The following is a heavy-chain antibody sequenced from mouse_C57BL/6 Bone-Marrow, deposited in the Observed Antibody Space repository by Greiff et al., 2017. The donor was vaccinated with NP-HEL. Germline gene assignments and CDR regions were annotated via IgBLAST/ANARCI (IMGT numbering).Heavy chain of an antibody. CDR3: ARSPILAY. J-gene: IGHJ3*01. CDR1: GYTFTSYW. V-gene: IGHV1-72*01. Sequence: VQLQQPGAELVKPGASVKLSCKASGYTFTSYWMHWVKQRPGRGLEWIGRIDPSGGTKYNEKFKSKATLTVDKPSSTAYMQLSSLTSEDSAVYYCARSPILAYWGQGTLVTVSA. CDR2: IDPSGGT.